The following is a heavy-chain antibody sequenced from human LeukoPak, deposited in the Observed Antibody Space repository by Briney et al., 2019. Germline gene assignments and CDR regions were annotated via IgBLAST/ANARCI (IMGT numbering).Heavy chain of an antibody. CDR2: IYYSRTT. V-gene: IGHV4-59*01. CDR3: ARGRAPHYFDY. J-gene: IGHJ4*02. Sequence: SETLSLTCTVSGGSISSYYWSWIRQPPGMGLEWIGYIYYSRTTNYNSSLKSRVTISVDMSKNHFSLKLSSVTAADTAVYYCARGRAPHYFDYWGQGTLVTVSS. CDR1: GGSISSYY.